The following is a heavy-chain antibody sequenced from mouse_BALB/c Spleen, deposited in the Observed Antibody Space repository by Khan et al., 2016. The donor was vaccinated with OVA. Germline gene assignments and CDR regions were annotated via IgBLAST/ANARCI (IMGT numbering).Heavy chain of an antibody. D-gene: IGHD1-1*01. J-gene: IGHJ2*01. V-gene: IGHV1-4*01. CDR1: GYTFINYR. CDR3: ARRGLRWDFDY. CDR2: INPSTGYT. Sequence: QVQLKQSGAELAKPGASVKMSCKASGYTFINYRILWVKQRPGQGLEWIGYINPSTGYTEYNQNFKDKATLTADKSSSTAYMQLSSLTSEDSAVYYCARRGLRWDFDYWGQGTTLTVSS.